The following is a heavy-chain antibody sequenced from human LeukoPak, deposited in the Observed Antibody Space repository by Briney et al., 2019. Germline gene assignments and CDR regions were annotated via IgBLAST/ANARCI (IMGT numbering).Heavy chain of an antibody. D-gene: IGHD1-20*01. CDR1: GFIFRTYA. CDR3: AKDLNCGFDY. J-gene: IGHJ4*02. Sequence: PGGSLRLSCAASGFIFRTYAMSWVRQAPGKGLEWVSALSGSGDKTFYADSVRGRFTISRDNSKNTLYLQMNSLRAEDTAVYYCAKDLNCGFDYWGQGTLVTVSS. V-gene: IGHV3-23*01. CDR2: LSGSGDKT.